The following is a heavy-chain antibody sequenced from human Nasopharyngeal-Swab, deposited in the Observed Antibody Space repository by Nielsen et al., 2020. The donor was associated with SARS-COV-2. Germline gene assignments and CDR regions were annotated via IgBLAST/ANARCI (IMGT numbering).Heavy chain of an antibody. CDR1: GGSISSGGYY. D-gene: IGHD2-21*02. Sequence: SETLSLTCTVSGGSISSGGYYWSWIRQHPGKGLEWIGYIYYSGSTYYNPSLKSRVTISVDTSKNQFSLKLSSVTAADTAVYYCARAVVTAIRNYFGYWGQGTLVTVSS. CDR2: IYYSGST. J-gene: IGHJ4*02. CDR3: ARAVVTAIRNYFGY. V-gene: IGHV4-31*03.